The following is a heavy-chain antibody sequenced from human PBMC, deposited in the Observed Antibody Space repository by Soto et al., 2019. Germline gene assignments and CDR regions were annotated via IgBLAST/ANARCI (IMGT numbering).Heavy chain of an antibody. CDR1: GDSVISETYY. Sequence: SETLSLTCTVSGDSVISETYYWSWIRQPPGKGLEWIGYIYYSGTTKYIPSLESRVIISIDTSKSQFSLKLNSVTAADTAMYYCARLAISGTPRFDYWGQGTPGTVS. V-gene: IGHV4-61*01. D-gene: IGHD1-20*01. J-gene: IGHJ4*02. CDR3: ARLAISGTPRFDY. CDR2: IYYSGTT.